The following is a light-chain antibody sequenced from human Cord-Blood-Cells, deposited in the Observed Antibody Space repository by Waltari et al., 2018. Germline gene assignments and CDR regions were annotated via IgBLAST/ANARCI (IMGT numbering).Light chain of an antibody. CDR3: MQGTHWP. CDR2: KVS. CDR1: QSLVHSDGNTS. V-gene: IGKV2-30*02. J-gene: IGKJ4*01. Sequence: DVVMTQSPLSLPVTLGQPASISCRSSQSLVHSDGNTSLNWFQQRPGQSPRRLIYKVSNRDSGVPDRFSGSGSGTDFTLKISRVEAEDVGVYYCMQGTHWPFGGGTKVEIK.